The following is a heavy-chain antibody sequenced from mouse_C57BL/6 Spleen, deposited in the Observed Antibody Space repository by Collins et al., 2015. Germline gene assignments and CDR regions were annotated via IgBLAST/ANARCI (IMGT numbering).Heavy chain of an antibody. V-gene: IGHV3-2*02. D-gene: IGHD2-4*01. CDR3: ASKAFYDYDVGWFAY. CDR2: ISYSGST. J-gene: IGHJ3*01. Sequence: DVQLQESGPGLVKPSQSLSLTCTVTGYSITSDYAWNWIRQFPGNKLEWMGYISYSGSTSYNPSLKSRISITRDTSKNQFFLQLNSVTTEDTATYYCASKAFYDYDVGWFAYWGQGTLVTVSA. CDR1: GYSITSDYA.